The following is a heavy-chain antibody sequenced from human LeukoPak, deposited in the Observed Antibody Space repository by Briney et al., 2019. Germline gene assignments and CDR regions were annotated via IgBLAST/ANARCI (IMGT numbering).Heavy chain of an antibody. V-gene: IGHV3-48*03. CDR1: GFTCSSYE. CDR3: ALTMVRGAIDFDY. CDR2: ISSSGSTI. D-gene: IGHD3-10*01. J-gene: IGHJ4*02. Sequence: GGSLRLSCAASGFTCSSYEMNWVRQAPGKGLEWVSYISSSGSTIYYADSVKGRFTISRDNAKNSLYLQMNSLRAEDTAVYYCALTMVRGAIDFDYWGQGTLVTVSS.